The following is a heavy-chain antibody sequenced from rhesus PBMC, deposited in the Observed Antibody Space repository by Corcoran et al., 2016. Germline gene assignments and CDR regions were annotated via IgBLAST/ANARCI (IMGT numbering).Heavy chain of an antibody. CDR3: ARDGSNYLLFDS. CDR1: GGSISSPTW. Sequence: QVQLRESGPAVVEPSETLSLTCAVSGGSISSPTWWSWIRQPPGKGLEWIGAIYGSRGSNEYNPTLKSRVTISKDTSNDQFSLKLRSVAAADTAVYYCARDGSNYLLFDSWGQGVLVTVSS. D-gene: IGHD2-2*01. J-gene: IGHJ4*01. V-gene: IGHV4-93*01. CDR2: IYGSRGSN.